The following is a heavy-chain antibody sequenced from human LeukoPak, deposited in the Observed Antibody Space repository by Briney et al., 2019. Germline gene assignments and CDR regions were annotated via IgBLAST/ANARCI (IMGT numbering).Heavy chain of an antibody. V-gene: IGHV1-69*05. CDR1: GGTFSSYA. Sequence: GASVKVSCKASGGTFSSYAISWVRQAPGQGLEWMGGIIPIFGTANYAQKFQGRVTITTDESTSTAYMELGSLRSEDTAVYYCARPLNRSSWYLNWYDPWGQGTLVTVSS. D-gene: IGHD6-13*01. CDR2: IIPIFGTA. J-gene: IGHJ5*02. CDR3: ARPLNRSSWYLNWYDP.